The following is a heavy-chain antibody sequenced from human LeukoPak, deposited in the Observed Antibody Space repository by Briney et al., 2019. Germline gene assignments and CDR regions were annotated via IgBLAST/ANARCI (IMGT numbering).Heavy chain of an antibody. CDR3: ARGPLGFGELPYGMDV. D-gene: IGHD3-10*01. V-gene: IGHV4-30-4*01. CDR1: GGSVSSGNYY. CDR2: IHYSGST. J-gene: IGHJ6*02. Sequence: PSQTLSLTCTVSGGSVSSGNYYWSSIRQPPGKGLEWIGYIHYSGSTYFNPSLKSRVTMPVDTSKNQFSLKLSSVTAADTAVYYCARGPLGFGELPYGMDVWGQGTTITVSS.